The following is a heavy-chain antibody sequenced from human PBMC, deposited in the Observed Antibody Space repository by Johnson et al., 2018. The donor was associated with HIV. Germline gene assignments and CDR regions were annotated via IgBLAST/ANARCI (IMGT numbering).Heavy chain of an antibody. CDR3: AREGGSSWYGGGAFDI. D-gene: IGHD6-13*01. CDR1: GFTFSSYA. CDR2: ISSDGRNK. V-gene: IGHV3-30-3*01. Sequence: QVQLVESGGGVVQPGRSLRLSCAASGFTFSSYAMHWVRQAPGKGLEWVAVISSDGRNKYYADSVKGRFTISRDNSKNTLYLQMNSLRTEDRAVSYCAREGGSSWYGGGAFDIWGQGTTVTVSS. J-gene: IGHJ3*02.